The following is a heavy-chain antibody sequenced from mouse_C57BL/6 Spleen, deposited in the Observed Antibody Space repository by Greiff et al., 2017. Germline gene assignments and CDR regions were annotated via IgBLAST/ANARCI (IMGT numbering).Heavy chain of an antibody. V-gene: IGHV5-16*01. CDR3: ARGELRKYCDV. CDR2: INYDGSST. D-gene: IGHD1-1*01. Sequence: EVKLVESEGGLVQPGSSMKLSCTASGFTFSDYYMAWVRQVPEKGLEWVAKINYDGSSTYYLDSLKSRFIISRDNAKNILYLQMSSLKSEDTATYYCARGELRKYCDVWGTGTTVTVSS. J-gene: IGHJ1*03. CDR1: GFTFSDYY.